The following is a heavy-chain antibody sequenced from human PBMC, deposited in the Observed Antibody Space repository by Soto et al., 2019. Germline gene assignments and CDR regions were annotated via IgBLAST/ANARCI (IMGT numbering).Heavy chain of an antibody. CDR2: IWYDGSNK. CDR1: GFTFSSYG. V-gene: IGHV3-33*01. CDR3: ASNPPYSSRWYYYYYYMDV. J-gene: IGHJ6*03. Sequence: QVQLVESGGGVVQPGRSLRLSCAASGFTFSSYGMHWVRQAPGKGLEWVAVIWYDGSNKYYADSVKGRFTISRDNSKNTLYLQMNSQRAEETAVYYCASNPPYSSRWYYYYYYMDVWGKGTAVTVSS. D-gene: IGHD6-13*01.